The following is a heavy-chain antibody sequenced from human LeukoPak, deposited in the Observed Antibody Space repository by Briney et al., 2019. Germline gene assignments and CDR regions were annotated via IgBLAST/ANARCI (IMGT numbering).Heavy chain of an antibody. D-gene: IGHD3-10*01. CDR3: ARFGDDYYYYMDV. V-gene: IGHV1-2*02. Sequence: ASVKVSCKASGYTFTGYYMHWVRQAPGQGLEWMGWINPNSGGTNYAQKFQGGVTMTRDTSISTAYMELSRLRSDDTAVYYCARFGDDYYYYMDVWGKGTTVTVSS. CDR2: INPNSGGT. J-gene: IGHJ6*03. CDR1: GYTFTGYY.